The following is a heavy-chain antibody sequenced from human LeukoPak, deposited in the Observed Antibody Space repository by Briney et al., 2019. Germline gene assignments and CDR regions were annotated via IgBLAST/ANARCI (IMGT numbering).Heavy chain of an antibody. J-gene: IGHJ4*02. CDR2: IRFNGN. CDR1: GFTFSNYA. Sequence: GGSLRLSCAASGFTFSNYAIHWVRQAPGKGLEWVASIRFNGNFYADYVRGRFTISRDNSKSTVSLQMDTLRTEDTALYYCARENWDFDFWGQGTLVTVSS. CDR3: ARENWDFDF. D-gene: IGHD7-27*01. V-gene: IGHV3-30*02.